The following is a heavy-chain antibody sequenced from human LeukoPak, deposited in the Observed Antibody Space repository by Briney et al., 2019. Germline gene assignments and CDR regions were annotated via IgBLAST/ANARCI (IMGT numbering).Heavy chain of an antibody. CDR1: GYTFTGYY. D-gene: IGHD1-26*01. J-gene: IGHJ4*02. CDR3: ARSPKRAGVGAPTYYFDY. V-gene: IGHV1-2*02. CDR2: INPNSGGT. Sequence: ASVKVSCKASGYTFTGYYMHWVRQAPGQGLEWMGWINPNSGGTNYAQKFQGMVTMTRDTSISTAYMELSRLRSDDTAVYYCARSPKRAGVGAPTYYFDYWGQGTLVTVSS.